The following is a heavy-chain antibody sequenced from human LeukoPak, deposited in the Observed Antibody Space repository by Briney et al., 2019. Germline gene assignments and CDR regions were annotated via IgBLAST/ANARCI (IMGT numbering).Heavy chain of an antibody. CDR3: ATYPITYYYGSGSPYYFDY. CDR1: GYTLTELS. V-gene: IGHV1-24*01. D-gene: IGHD3-10*01. J-gene: IGHJ4*02. CDR2: FDPEDGET. Sequence: ASVTVSCKVSGYTLTELSMHWVRQAPGKGLEWMGGFDPEDGETIYARKFQGRVTMTEDTSTDTAYMELSSLRSEDTAVYYCATYPITYYYGSGSPYYFDYWGQGTLVTVSS.